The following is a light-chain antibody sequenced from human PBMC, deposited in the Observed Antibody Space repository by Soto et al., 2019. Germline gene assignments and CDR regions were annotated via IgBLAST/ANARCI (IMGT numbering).Light chain of an antibody. Sequence: EIVLTQSPATLSLSPGERATLSCRASQSVSSYLAWYQQKPGQAPRLLIYDASNRATGIPARFSGSGSGTDFTLTISSLEPEDFATYYCQQYYSFPRTLGQGTKVEIK. CDR2: DAS. J-gene: IGKJ1*01. V-gene: IGKV3-11*01. CDR1: QSVSSY. CDR3: QQYYSFPRT.